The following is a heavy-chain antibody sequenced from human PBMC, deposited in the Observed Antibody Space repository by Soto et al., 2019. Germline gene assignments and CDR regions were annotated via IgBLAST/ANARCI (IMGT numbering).Heavy chain of an antibody. Sequence: SVKVSCKASGGTFSSYTISWVRQAPGQGLEWMGRIIPILGIANYAQKFQGRVTITADKSTSTAYMELSSLRSEDTAVYYCARGYYDMLTGSSHWYYYGMDVWGQGTTVTVSS. CDR2: IIPILGIA. V-gene: IGHV1-69*02. CDR3: ARGYYDMLTGSSHWYYYGMDV. CDR1: GGTFSSYT. D-gene: IGHD3-9*01. J-gene: IGHJ6*02.